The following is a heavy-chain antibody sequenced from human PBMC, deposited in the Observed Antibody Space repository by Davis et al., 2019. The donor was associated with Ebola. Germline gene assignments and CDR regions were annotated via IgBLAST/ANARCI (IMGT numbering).Heavy chain of an antibody. CDR1: GFTFTSSA. J-gene: IGHJ6*02. Sequence: SVKVSCKASGFTFTSSAVQWVRQARGQRLEWIGWIVVGSGNTNYAQKFQERVTITSDMSTSTAYMELSSLRSEDTAVYYCAALPRWQLFNYYYYGMDVWGQGTTVTVSS. D-gene: IGHD5-18*01. CDR3: AALPRWQLFNYYYYGMDV. V-gene: IGHV1-58*01. CDR2: IVVGSGNT.